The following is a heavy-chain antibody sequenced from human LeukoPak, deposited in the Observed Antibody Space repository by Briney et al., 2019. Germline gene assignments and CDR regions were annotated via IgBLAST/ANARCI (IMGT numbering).Heavy chain of an antibody. CDR3: ARGRWGSGWARGYYYYMDV. J-gene: IGHJ6*03. V-gene: IGHV4-61*01. CDR2: NYYIGST. D-gene: IGHD6-19*01. Sequence: SETLSLTCTVSGGSISSGSYYWGWVRQPRGRGLEWIVYNYYIGSTNYNHSLKSPVTISVDTSKNQFSLKLSSVTAADTAVYYCARGRWGSGWARGYYYYMDVWGKGTTATISS. CDR1: GGSISSGSYY.